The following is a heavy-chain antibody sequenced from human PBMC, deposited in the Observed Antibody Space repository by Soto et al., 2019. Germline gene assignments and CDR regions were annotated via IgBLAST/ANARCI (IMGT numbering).Heavy chain of an antibody. J-gene: IGHJ5*02. D-gene: IGHD6-13*01. V-gene: IGHV3-23*01. CDR1: AFTFTNDA. CDR3: AKRGHSTSWYSFDP. Sequence: EVQLLESGGGLVQPGGSLRLSCAASAFTFTNDAMSWVRQAPGKGLEWVSSISGSGGSTYYADSVQGRFTISRDNSNNTLYLQMDSLRAEDTAVYFCAKRGHSTSWYSFDPWGQGTQVTVSS. CDR2: ISGSGGST.